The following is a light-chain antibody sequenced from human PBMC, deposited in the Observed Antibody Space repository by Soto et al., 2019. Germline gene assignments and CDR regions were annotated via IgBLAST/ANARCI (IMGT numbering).Light chain of an antibody. Sequence: DIQMTHTPSSLSASVGGRVTITCRASQDIGPYLDWFQQKPGQAPKRMIYTISDLQRGVPSMFSGGGSGTELTLTISSLQPADSANYYCLQHYAFPFTFGPGTKVHV. CDR2: TIS. CDR1: QDIGPY. CDR3: LQHYAFPFT. V-gene: IGKV1-17*01. J-gene: IGKJ3*01.